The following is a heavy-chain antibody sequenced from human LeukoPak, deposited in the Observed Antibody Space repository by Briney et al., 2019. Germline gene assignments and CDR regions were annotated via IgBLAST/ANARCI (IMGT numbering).Heavy chain of an antibody. D-gene: IGHD5-24*01. Sequence: GGSLRLSCAASGFTFSNFDMSWVRQAPGKGLAWVSAITGSGGSTFYSDSAKGRFTISRDNSKSTLYLQMNSLRAEDTAVYYCAKVSWNRDADNSDYWDQGTLVTVSS. V-gene: IGHV3-23*01. CDR3: AKVSWNRDADNSDY. J-gene: IGHJ4*02. CDR2: ITGSGGST. CDR1: GFTFSNFD.